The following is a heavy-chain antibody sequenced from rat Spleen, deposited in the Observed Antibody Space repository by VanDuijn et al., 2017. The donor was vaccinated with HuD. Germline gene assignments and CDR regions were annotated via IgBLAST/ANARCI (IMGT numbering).Heavy chain of an antibody. Sequence: EVQLQESGPGPVKPSQSLSLTCFVAAYSITSSYRWNWIRKFPGNKLEWMGSIDGEGSTNYNPSLKSRISINRDTSKNQFFLQVNSVTTEDKTTYYCARSGYRDSYVPFDYWGQGVMVTVSS. CDR3: ARSGYRDSYVPFDY. D-gene: IGHD4-3*01. J-gene: IGHJ2*01. V-gene: IGHV3-3*01. CDR2: IDGEGST. CDR1: AYSITSSYR.